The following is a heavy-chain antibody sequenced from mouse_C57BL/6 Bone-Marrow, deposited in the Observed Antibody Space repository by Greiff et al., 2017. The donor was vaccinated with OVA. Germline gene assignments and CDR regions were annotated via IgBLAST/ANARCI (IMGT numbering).Heavy chain of an antibody. CDR2: IYPGGGYT. CDR1: GYTFTNYW. Sequence: VMLVESGAELVRPGTSVKMSCKASGYTFTNYWIGWAKQRPGHGLEWIGDIYPGGGYTNYNEKFKGKATLTADKSSSTAYMQFSSLTSEDSAIYYCARSYGSRRYFDVWGTGTTVTVSS. CDR3: ARSYGSRRYFDV. J-gene: IGHJ1*03. D-gene: IGHD1-1*01. V-gene: IGHV1-63*01.